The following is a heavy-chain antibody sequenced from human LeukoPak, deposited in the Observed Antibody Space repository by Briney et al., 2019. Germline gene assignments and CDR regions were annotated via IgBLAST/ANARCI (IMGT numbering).Heavy chain of an antibody. Sequence: ASVTVSCKASGYTFTSYYMHWVRQAPGQGLEWMGIINPSGGSTSYAQKFQGRVTMTRDTSTSTVYMELSSLRSEDTAVYYCARVGSGWFDAFDIWGQGTMVTVSS. CDR1: GYTFTSYY. V-gene: IGHV1-46*01. D-gene: IGHD6-19*01. J-gene: IGHJ3*02. CDR3: ARVGSGWFDAFDI. CDR2: INPSGGST.